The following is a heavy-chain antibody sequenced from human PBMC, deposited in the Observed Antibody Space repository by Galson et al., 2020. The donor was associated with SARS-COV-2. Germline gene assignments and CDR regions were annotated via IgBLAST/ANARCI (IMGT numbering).Heavy chain of an antibody. J-gene: IGHJ4*02. CDR3: ARIPSPTIYASPSSRVTQFYFDF. CDR2: ISGSGSHS. Sequence: GGSLRLSCAASGFTFSHYAMTWVRQAPGKGLEWVSTISGSGSHSYSADSIKGRFTISRDDSTNTIFLQMNSLRAEVSGLYSCARIPSPTIYASPSSRVTQFYFDFWGQGTLVTVSS. D-gene: IGHD6-6*01. CDR1: GFTFSHYA. V-gene: IGHV3-23*01.